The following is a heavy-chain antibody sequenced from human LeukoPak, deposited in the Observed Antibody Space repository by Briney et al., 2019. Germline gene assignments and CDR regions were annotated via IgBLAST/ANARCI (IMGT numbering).Heavy chain of an antibody. D-gene: IGHD2-2*01. CDR3: ALGDCSSTSCYVFDY. J-gene: IGHJ4*02. CDR1: GGYLSSYY. Sequence: PSVTQSLTCTVSGGYLSSYYWSWIRQPPGKGLEWIGYIFNRGSTNYNPSLKSRVTISVDTSKNQFSLKLSSVTAADTAVYFCALGDCSSTSCYVFDYWGQGTLVTVSS. V-gene: IGHV4-59*01. CDR2: IFNRGST.